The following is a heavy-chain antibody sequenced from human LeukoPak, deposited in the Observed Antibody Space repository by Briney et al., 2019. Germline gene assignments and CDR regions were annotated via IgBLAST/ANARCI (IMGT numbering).Heavy chain of an antibody. CDR2: INHSGST. CDR1: GGSFSGYY. Sequence: PSETLSLTCAVYGGSFSGYYWSWIRQPPGKGLEWIGEINHSGSTNYNPSLKSRVTISVDTSKNQFSLKLSSVTAADTAVYYCAKPGAGVTAAGFFDYWAQGPLVPVS. D-gene: IGHD6-25*01. J-gene: IGHJ4*02. V-gene: IGHV4-34*01. CDR3: AKPGAGVTAAGFFDY.